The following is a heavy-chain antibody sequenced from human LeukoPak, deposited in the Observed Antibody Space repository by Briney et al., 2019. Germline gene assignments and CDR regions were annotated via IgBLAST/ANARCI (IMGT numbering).Heavy chain of an antibody. CDR2: VNPNSGDT. CDR1: GYSFNIYE. J-gene: IGHJ5*02. CDR3: SRGPRFDP. V-gene: IGHV1-8*01. Sequence: ASVKVSCKTSGYSFNIYEINWVRQATGQRLEWMGWVNPNSGDTDYAQKFQGRLTMTRNTSISTAYMELSGLRLEDTAVYYCSRGPRFDPWGQRTQVTVSS.